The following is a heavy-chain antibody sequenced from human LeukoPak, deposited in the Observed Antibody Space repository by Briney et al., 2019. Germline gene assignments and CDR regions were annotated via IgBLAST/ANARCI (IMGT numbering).Heavy chain of an antibody. CDR3: ARSIGPSADDAFDI. Sequence: SETLSLTCTVSGGSITSYYWTWVRQPPGKGLEWVGYMYYSGSSSYNPSLKRRVTISIDTSKTRFSLQLSSVTAADTAIYYCARSIGPSADDAFDIWGQGTMVTVSS. CDR2: MYYSGSS. CDR1: GGSITSYY. V-gene: IGHV4-59*08. D-gene: IGHD6-6*01. J-gene: IGHJ3*02.